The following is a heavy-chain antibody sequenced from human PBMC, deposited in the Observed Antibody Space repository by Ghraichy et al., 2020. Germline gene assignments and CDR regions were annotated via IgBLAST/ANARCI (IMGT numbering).Heavy chain of an antibody. CDR2: IIPIFGTA. D-gene: IGHD3-22*01. Sequence: SVKVSCKASGGTFSSYAISWVRQAPGQGLEWMGGIIPIFGTANYAQKFQGRVTITADESTSTAYMELSSLRSEDTAVYYCASGPRTYYYDSSGYYNRANYAFDIWGQGTMVTVSS. CDR1: GGTFSSYA. J-gene: IGHJ3*02. V-gene: IGHV1-69*13. CDR3: ASGPRTYYYDSSGYYNRANYAFDI.